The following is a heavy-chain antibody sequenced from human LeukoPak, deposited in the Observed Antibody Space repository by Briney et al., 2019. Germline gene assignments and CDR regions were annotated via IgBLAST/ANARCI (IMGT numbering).Heavy chain of an antibody. V-gene: IGHV3-48*04. J-gene: IGHJ5*02. CDR2: ISSSSSTK. CDR1: GFTFSSYS. CDR3: AMYCSGDTCYASNVP. D-gene: IGHD2-15*01. Sequence: GGSLRLSCAASGFTFSSYSMNWVRQAPGKGLEWVSYISSSSSTKYYADSVKGRFTISRDNAKNLLYLQMNSLRAEDTAVYYCAMYCSGDTCYASNVPWGQGTLVTVSS.